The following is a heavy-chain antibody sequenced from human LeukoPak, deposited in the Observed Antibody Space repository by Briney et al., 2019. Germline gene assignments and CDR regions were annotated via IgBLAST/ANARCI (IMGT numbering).Heavy chain of an antibody. J-gene: IGHJ6*03. CDR2: ISGSGGST. V-gene: IGHV3-23*01. Sequence: GGSLRLSCAASGFTFSSYAMSWVRQAPGKGLEWVSAISGSGGSTYYADSVKGRFTISRDNSKNTLYLQMNSLRAEDTAVYYCASRYSSSWYAFDYYCYMDVWGKGTTVTVSS. D-gene: IGHD6-13*01. CDR1: GFTFSSYA. CDR3: ASRYSSSWYAFDYYCYMDV.